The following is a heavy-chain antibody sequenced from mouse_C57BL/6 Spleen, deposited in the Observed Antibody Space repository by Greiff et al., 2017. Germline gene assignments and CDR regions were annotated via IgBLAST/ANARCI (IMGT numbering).Heavy chain of an antibody. D-gene: IGHD2-1*01. CDR1: GFTFSSSA. CDR2: ISDGGSDA. CDR3: ARDERYGNYADYYAMDY. J-gene: IGHJ4*01. V-gene: IGHV5-4*01. Sequence: EVKLVASGGGLVKPGGSLKLSCAASGFTFSSSAMSWVRQTPEKRLEWVATISDGGSDASYPDHVTGRFPISRDNAKNNLYLQMSHLKSEDTAMYYCARDERYGNYADYYAMDYWGQGTSVTVSS.